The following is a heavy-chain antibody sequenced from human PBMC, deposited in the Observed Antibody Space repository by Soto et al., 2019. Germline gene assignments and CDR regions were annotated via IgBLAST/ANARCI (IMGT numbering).Heavy chain of an antibody. V-gene: IGHV5-51*01. CDR1: GYSFTSYW. CDR3: ARHTPPRGAAAGYFDY. D-gene: IGHD6-13*01. Sequence: GESLKISCKGSGYSFTSYWIGWVRQMPGKGLECMGIIYPGDSDTRYSPSFQGQVTISADKSISTAYLQWSSLKASDTAMYYCARHTPPRGAAAGYFDYWGQGTLVTVSS. J-gene: IGHJ4*02. CDR2: IYPGDSDT.